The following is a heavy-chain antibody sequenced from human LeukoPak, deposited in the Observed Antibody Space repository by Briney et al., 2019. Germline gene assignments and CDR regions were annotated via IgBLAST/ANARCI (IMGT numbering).Heavy chain of an antibody. Sequence: SETLSLTCTVSGGSISSSSYYWGWIRQPPGKGLEWIGSIYYSGSTYYNPSLKSRVTISVDTSKNQFSLKLSSVTAADTAVYYCARDRRRSTHPFITMVRGVITSPNWFDPWGQGTLVTVSS. V-gene: IGHV4-39*07. J-gene: IGHJ5*02. CDR2: IYYSGST. D-gene: IGHD3-10*01. CDR3: ARDRRRSTHPFITMVRGVITSPNWFDP. CDR1: GGSISSSSYY.